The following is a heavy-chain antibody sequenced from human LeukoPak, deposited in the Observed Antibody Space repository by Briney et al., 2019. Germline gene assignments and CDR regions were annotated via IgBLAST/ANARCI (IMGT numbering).Heavy chain of an antibody. CDR1: GDSTSSDY. CDR3: ARGSWNDAGWFDP. Sequence: SETLSLTCIVSGDSTSSDYWSWIRQPPGKGLEWIGYINYSGLANSNPSLKSRVTISVDTSKNQFSLKLSFVTAADTAVYYCARGSWNDAGWFDPWGQGTLVTVSS. J-gene: IGHJ5*02. CDR2: INYSGLA. V-gene: IGHV4-59*01. D-gene: IGHD1-1*01.